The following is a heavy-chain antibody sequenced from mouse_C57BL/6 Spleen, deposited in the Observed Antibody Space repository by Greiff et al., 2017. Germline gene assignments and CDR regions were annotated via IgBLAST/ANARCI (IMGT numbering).Heavy chain of an antibody. J-gene: IGHJ4*01. CDR2: IYPGDGDT. V-gene: IGHV1-82*01. CDR1: GYAFSSSW. D-gene: IGHD2-1*01. Sequence: LQESGPELVKPGASVKISCKASGYAFSSSWMNWVKQRPGKGLEWIGRIYPGDGDTNYNGKFKGKATLTADKSSSTAYMQLSSLTSEDSAVYFCAREPPYGNGAMDYWGQGTSVTVSS. CDR3: AREPPYGNGAMDY.